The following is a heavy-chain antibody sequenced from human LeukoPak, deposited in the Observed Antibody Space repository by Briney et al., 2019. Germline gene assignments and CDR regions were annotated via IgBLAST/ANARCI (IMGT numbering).Heavy chain of an antibody. CDR1: GFTFNNYA. Sequence: GGSLRLSCAASGFTFNNYAMTWLRQAPGKGLEWVSLIWFDGSDKYYADSVKGRFTVSRDNSENTLHLQMTSLRADDTALYYCARGYRSNGLAFFDGWGQGTLVTVSS. V-gene: IGHV3-33*08. CDR2: IWFDGSDK. J-gene: IGHJ4*02. D-gene: IGHD3-16*02. CDR3: ARGYRSNGLAFFDG.